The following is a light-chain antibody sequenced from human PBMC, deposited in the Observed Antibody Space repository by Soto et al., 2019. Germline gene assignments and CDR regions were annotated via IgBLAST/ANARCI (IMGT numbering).Light chain of an antibody. CDR3: CSYAGSSTPHYV. CDR1: SSDVGSYNL. V-gene: IGLV2-23*02. Sequence: QSALTQPASVSGSPGQSITISCTGTSSDVGSYNLVSWYQQHPGKATKLMIYEVSKRPSGVSNRFSGSKSGNTASLTISGLQAEDEADYYCCSYAGSSTPHYVFGTGTKVTVL. CDR2: EVS. J-gene: IGLJ1*01.